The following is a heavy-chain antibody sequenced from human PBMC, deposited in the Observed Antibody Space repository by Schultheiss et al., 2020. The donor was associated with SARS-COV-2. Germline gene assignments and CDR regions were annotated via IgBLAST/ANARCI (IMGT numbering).Heavy chain of an antibody. CDR3: AKTVTTAYYLDY. Sequence: GGSLRLSCAASGFTFSNYSMNWVRQAPGKGLEWVAVISYDGTDEYYADSVKGRFTVSRDNSKNTLFLQMDSLRAEDTAVYYCAKTVTTAYYLDYWGQGTLVTVSS. J-gene: IGHJ4*02. CDR2: ISYDGTDE. CDR1: GFTFSNYS. D-gene: IGHD4-17*01. V-gene: IGHV3-30*12.